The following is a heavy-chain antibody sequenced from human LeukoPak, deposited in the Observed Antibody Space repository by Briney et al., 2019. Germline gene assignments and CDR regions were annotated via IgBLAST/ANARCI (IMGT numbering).Heavy chain of an antibody. J-gene: IGHJ4*02. D-gene: IGHD1-26*01. V-gene: IGHV3-53*01. CDR2: IYSDGTK. Sequence: PGGSLRLSCAGSGFTVSSNYMSRVRQAPEKGLEWVSIIYSDGTKYYADSVKGRFTISRDNSKKTLYLQMSSLRDEDTALYYCAKEGGGANTRRTPDFWGQGTLVTVSS. CDR1: GFTVSSNY. CDR3: AKEGGGANTRRTPDF.